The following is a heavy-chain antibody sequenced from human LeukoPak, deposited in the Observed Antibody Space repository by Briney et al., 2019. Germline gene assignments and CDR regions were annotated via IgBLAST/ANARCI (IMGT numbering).Heavy chain of an antibody. Sequence: ASVKASCKASGYTFTSYDINWVRQATGQGPEWMGWMNPNSGNTGYAQKFQGRVTITRNTSISTAYMELSSLRSEDTAVYYCARGSRHDYGGAFDIWGQGTMVTVSS. V-gene: IGHV1-8*03. D-gene: IGHD4-17*01. CDR1: GYTFTSYD. J-gene: IGHJ3*02. CDR2: MNPNSGNT. CDR3: ARGSRHDYGGAFDI.